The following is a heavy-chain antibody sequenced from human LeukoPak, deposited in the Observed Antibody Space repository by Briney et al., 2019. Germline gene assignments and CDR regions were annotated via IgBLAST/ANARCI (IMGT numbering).Heavy chain of an antibody. Sequence: ASVKVSCKASGYTFTSYDINWVRQATGQGLEWMGWMNPNSGNTGYAQKFQGRVTITRNTSISTAYMELSSLRSEDTAVYYCARDLGSGILGAFDIWGQGTMVIVSS. V-gene: IGHV1-8*03. D-gene: IGHD3-10*01. CDR3: ARDLGSGILGAFDI. J-gene: IGHJ3*02. CDR2: MNPNSGNT. CDR1: GYTFTSYD.